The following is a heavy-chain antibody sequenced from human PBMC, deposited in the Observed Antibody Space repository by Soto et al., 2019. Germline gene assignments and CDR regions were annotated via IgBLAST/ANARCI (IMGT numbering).Heavy chain of an antibody. J-gene: IGHJ1*01. CDR2: INWNSGSI. Sequence: GGSLRLSCAPSGFTFDDYAMHWVRQVPGKGLEWVSGINWNSGSIGYGDSVKGRFAISRDNAKNSLHLQMNSLSAEDTAFYYCVKDESINWYSGHFRHWGQGTLVTVSS. CDR3: VKDESINWYSGHFRH. V-gene: IGHV3-9*01. CDR1: GFTFDDYA. D-gene: IGHD6-13*01.